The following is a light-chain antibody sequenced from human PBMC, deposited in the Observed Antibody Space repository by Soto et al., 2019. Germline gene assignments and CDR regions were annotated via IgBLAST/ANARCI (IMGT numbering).Light chain of an antibody. V-gene: IGKV3-15*01. Sequence: EIVMTQSPAPLSVSPGDRAALSCRASQSVGSNLAWYQQKPGQAPRLLIYGASTMATGIPARFSGSGSGTEFTLTISSLQSEDFAVYYCQQYNNWPLTFGPGTKVDIK. CDR3: QQYNNWPLT. CDR1: QSVGSN. J-gene: IGKJ3*01. CDR2: GAS.